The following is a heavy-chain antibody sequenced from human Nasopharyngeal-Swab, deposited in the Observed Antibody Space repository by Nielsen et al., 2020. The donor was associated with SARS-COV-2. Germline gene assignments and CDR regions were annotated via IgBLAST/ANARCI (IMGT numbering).Heavy chain of an antibody. V-gene: IGHV4-59*13. D-gene: IGHD6-13*01. Sequence: SETLSLTCTVSGGSISSYYWSWIRQPPGKGLEWIGYIYYSGSTNYNPSLKSRVTISVDTSKNQFSLKLSSVTAADTAVYYCARVEYSSSWYVLWYFDLWGRGTLVTVSS. CDR1: GGSISSYY. J-gene: IGHJ2*01. CDR3: ARVEYSSSWYVLWYFDL. CDR2: IYYSGST.